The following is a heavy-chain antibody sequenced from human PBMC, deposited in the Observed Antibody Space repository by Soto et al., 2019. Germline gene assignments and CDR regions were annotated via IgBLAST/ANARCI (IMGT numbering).Heavy chain of an antibody. D-gene: IGHD1-26*01. V-gene: IGHV3-23*01. CDR1: GITFSSYA. CDR2: ISAGGDMT. CDR3: ARGDRGVSGSPASDYYAGWDV. Sequence: DVQLSESGGHWVQPGGSLRLSCSASGITFSSYAMSWVRQAPGKGLEWVSSISAGGDMTYNSDSVRGRFTISRDNSNNALFLQMHNLRIEYTALYYCARGDRGVSGSPASDYYAGWDVWGQGATVIVS. J-gene: IGHJ6*02.